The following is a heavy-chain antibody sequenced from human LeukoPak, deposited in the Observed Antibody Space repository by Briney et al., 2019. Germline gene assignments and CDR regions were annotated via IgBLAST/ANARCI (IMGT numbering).Heavy chain of an antibody. J-gene: IGHJ5*02. CDR1: GFTFSSYG. V-gene: IGHV3-30*02. CDR3: AKDRYSNYVFDP. CDR2: IRYDGSNK. Sequence: PGGSLRLSCAASGFTFSSYGMHWVRQAPGKGLEWVAFIRYDGSNKYYADSVKGRFTISRDNSKNTLYLQINSLRAEDTAVYYCAKDRYSNYVFDPWGQGTLVTVSS. D-gene: IGHD4-11*01.